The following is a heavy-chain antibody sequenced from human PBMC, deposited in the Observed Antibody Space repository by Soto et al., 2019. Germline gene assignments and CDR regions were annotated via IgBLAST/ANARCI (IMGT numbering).Heavy chain of an antibody. V-gene: IGHV5-51*01. Sequence: GESLKISCKGSGYTFTTSWIGWVRQMPGKGLEWMGIIYPGDSDTRYSPSFQGQVTISTDNSISTAYLQWRSLRASDTAMYYCARLARTFYGTIKLSPSGYFDYWGQGTLVTVSS. J-gene: IGHJ4*02. CDR3: ARLARTFYGTIKLSPSGYFDY. D-gene: IGHD3-16*01. CDR2: IYPGDSDT. CDR1: GYTFTTSW.